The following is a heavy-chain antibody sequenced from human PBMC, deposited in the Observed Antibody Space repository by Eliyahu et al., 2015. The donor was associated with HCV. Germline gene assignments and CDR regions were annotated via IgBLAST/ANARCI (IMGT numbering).Heavy chain of an antibody. CDR1: GWSFSGYY. D-gene: IGHD2-2*01. CDR3: ARDYCSSTSCYYYFDY. Sequence: QVQLQQWGAGLLKPSEXLSXTCAVYGWSFSGYYWSWIRQPPGKGLXWIGEINHSGSTNYNPSLKSRVTISVDTSKNQFSLKLSSVTAADTAVYYCARDYCSSTSCYYYFDYWGQGTLVTVSS. J-gene: IGHJ4*02. CDR2: INHSGST. V-gene: IGHV4-34*01.